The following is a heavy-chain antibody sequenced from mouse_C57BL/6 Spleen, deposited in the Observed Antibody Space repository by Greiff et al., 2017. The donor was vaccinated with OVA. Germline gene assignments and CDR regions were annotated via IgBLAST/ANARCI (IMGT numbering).Heavy chain of an antibody. D-gene: IGHD1-1*01. J-gene: IGHJ1*03. CDR1: GFTFSDYY. Sequence: EVKLVESGGGLVQPGGSLKLSCAASGFTFSDYYMYWVRQTPEKRLEWVAYISNGGGSTYYPDTVKGRFTISRDNTNNTLYLQTSRLKSEDTAMYYCARHYGSSYLFFDVWGTGTTVTVSS. CDR3: ARHYGSSYLFFDV. CDR2: ISNGGGST. V-gene: IGHV5-12*01.